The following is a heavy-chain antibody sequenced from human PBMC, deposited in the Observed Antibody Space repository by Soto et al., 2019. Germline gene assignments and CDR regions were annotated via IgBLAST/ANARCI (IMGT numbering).Heavy chain of an antibody. D-gene: IGHD6-19*01. CDR1: GGSISGYY. J-gene: IGHJ5*02. CDR2: IYNIIGST. V-gene: IGHV4-59*08. Sequence: AXXTLSLPCTVSGGSISGYYWRWLPQPPGKGLEWIGYIYNIIGSTSCNPSLRSRVTMSIDTSQEQFSLRLSSVTATDTAVYYCARHVNLPLAGTGFDPWGQGTLVTVSS. CDR3: ARHVNLPLAGTGFDP.